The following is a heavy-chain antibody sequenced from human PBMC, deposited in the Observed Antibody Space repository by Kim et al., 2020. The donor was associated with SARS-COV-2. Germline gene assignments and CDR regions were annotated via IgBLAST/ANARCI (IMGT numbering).Heavy chain of an antibody. J-gene: IGHJ6*02. V-gene: IGHV3-11*05. CDR3: ARDSSGYSYYYYGMDV. D-gene: IGHD3-22*01. Sequence: SVKGRFTISRDNAKNSLYLQMNSLRAEDTAVYYCARDSSGYSYYYYGMDVWGQGTTVTVSS.